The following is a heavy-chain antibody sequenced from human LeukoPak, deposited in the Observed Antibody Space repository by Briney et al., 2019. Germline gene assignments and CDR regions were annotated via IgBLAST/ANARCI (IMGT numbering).Heavy chain of an antibody. CDR2: INHSGST. V-gene: IGHV4-34*01. CDR3: ARGRIGDGYNFSYYFDY. D-gene: IGHD5-12*01. CDR1: GGSFSGYY. J-gene: IGHJ4*02. Sequence: PSETLSLTCAVYGGSFSGYYWSWIRQPPGKGLEWIGEINHSGSTNYNPSLKSRVTISVDTSKNQFSLKLSSVTAADTAVYYCARGRIGDGYNFSYYFDYWGQGTLVTVSS.